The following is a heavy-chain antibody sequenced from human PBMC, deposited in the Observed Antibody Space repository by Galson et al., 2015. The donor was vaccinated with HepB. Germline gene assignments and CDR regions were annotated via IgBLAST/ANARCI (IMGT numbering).Heavy chain of an antibody. CDR2: ISSSSSFI. CDR3: ARDLGFLEWLFGGGAYSVDY. D-gene: IGHD3-3*01. J-gene: IGHJ4*02. CDR1: GFTFSSYS. V-gene: IGHV3-21*01. Sequence: SLRLSCAASGFTFSSYSMNWVRQAPGKGLEWVSSISSSSSFIYYADSVKGRFTISRDNAKNSLYLQMNSLRAEDTAVYYCARDLGFLEWLFGGGAYSVDYWGQGTLVTVSS.